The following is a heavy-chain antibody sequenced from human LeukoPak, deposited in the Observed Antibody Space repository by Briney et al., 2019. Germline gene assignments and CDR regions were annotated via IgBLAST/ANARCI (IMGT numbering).Heavy chain of an antibody. CDR3: ARVFNHYGSCWYYYYMDV. CDR1: GVSLSSYY. D-gene: IGHD6-13*01. J-gene: IGHJ6*03. Sequence: PSETLSLTCTVSGVSLSSYYWSWIRQPPGKGLEWIGYIYYSGSTNYNPSPTSRVTISQDTSKNQFSLKLRSVTAADTAVYYWARVFNHYGSCWYYYYMDVWGKGTTVTVSS. CDR2: IYYSGST. V-gene: IGHV4-59*01.